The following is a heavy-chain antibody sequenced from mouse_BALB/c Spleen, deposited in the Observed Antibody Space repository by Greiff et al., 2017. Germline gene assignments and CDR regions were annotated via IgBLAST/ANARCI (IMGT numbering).Heavy chain of an antibody. CDR1: GFSLTSYG. J-gene: IGHJ4*01. CDR3: ARNRYYGSSDAMDY. D-gene: IGHD1-1*01. CDR2: IWSGGST. Sequence: QVHVKQSGPGLVQPSQSLSITCTVSGFSLTSYGVHWVRQSPGKGLEWLGVIWSGGSTDYNAAFISRLSISKDNSKSQVFFKMNSLQANDTAIYYCARNRYYGSSDAMDYWGQGTSVTVSS. V-gene: IGHV2-2*02.